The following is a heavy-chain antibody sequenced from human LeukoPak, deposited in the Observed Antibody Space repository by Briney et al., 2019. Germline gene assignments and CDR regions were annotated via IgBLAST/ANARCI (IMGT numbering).Heavy chain of an antibody. D-gene: IGHD1-26*01. V-gene: IGHV3-74*01. CDR3: ARDWQDTGAFDY. CDR1: GFTFSSYW. CDR2: INSDGSST. J-gene: IGHJ4*02. Sequence: PGGSLRLSCAASGFTFSSYWMHWVRQAPGKGLVWVSRINSDGSSTSYADSVKGRFAISRDNAKNTLYLQMDSLRAEDTAVYYCARDWQDTGAFDYWGQGTLVTVSS.